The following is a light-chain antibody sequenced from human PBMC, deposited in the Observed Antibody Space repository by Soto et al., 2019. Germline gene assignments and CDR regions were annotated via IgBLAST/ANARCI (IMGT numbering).Light chain of an antibody. J-gene: IGKJ1*01. Sequence: DIQLTQSPSSLSAFVGDRVTLTCRASQSISTYLNWYQQKPGKAPKLLMHAASSLDRGVPSRFSGSGSGTDFTLTISSLQPEDFATYYCQQSYSTLWTFGQGTKVDIK. V-gene: IGKV1-39*01. CDR3: QQSYSTLWT. CDR2: AAS. CDR1: QSISTY.